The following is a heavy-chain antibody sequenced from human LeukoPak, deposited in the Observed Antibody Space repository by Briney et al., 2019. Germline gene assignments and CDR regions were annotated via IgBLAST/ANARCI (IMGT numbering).Heavy chain of an antibody. CDR2: INAGNGNT. CDR3: ARDSRIAGVYYGMDV. D-gene: IGHD6-13*01. CDR1: GYTFTSYA. Sequence: GASVKVSCKASGYTFTSYAMHWVRQAPGQRLEWMGWINAGNGNTKYSQKFQGRVTITRDTSASTAYMELSSLRSDDTAVYYCARDSRIAGVYYGMDVWGQGTTVTVSS. J-gene: IGHJ6*02. V-gene: IGHV1-3*01.